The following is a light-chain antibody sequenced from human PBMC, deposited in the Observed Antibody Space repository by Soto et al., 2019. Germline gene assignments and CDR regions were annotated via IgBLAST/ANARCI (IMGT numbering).Light chain of an antibody. V-gene: IGKV3-20*01. CDR2: GAS. CDR3: QDYGSSEWT. CDR1: QNVRSNY. Sequence: EIALTQSPGTLSLSPGERVTLSCRASQNVRSNYLAWYQQKPGQAPRLLSYGASTRASGIPERFSGSGSGTDFTLTLSRLAPEDFADYYCQDYGSSEWTFGQGTKVDSK. J-gene: IGKJ1*01.